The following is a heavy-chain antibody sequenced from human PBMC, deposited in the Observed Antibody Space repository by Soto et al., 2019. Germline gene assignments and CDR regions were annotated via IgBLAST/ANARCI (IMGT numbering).Heavy chain of an antibody. D-gene: IGHD2-8*01. CDR1: GGSISGGVHS. J-gene: IGHJ2*01. CDR3: AREIMPLTNDWYFDL. CDR2: IFDSGST. V-gene: IGHV4-30-4*01. Sequence: QVQLQESGPGLVKPSETLSLTCTVSGGSISGGVHSWSWIRQPPGKGLEWIGHIFDSGSTYYNPSLKSRLTISVYTSKNQFSLRLSCVTAADTAVYYCAREIMPLTNDWYFDLWGRGTLVTVSS.